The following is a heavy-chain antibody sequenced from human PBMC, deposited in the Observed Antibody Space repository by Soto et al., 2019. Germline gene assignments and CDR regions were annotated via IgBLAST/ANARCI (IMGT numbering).Heavy chain of an antibody. V-gene: IGHV3-20*04. D-gene: IGHD5-18*01. Sequence: PGGSLRLSCAASGFTFDDYGMSWVRQAPGKGLEWVSGINWNGGSTGYADSVKGRFTVSRDNAKKTMSLQMNNLRAEDTAVYYCATWRGGYTYGLDHWGQGTPVTVSS. CDR3: ATWRGGYTYGLDH. CDR2: INWNGGST. CDR1: GFTFDDYG. J-gene: IGHJ4*02.